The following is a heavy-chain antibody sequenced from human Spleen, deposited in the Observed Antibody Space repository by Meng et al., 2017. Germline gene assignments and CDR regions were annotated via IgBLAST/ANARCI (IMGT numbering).Heavy chain of an antibody. Sequence: GESLKISCAASGFTFSSYAMSWVRQAPGKGLEWVSTISGGGHSTYYTDSVKGRFTISRDNSKNTVYLQMNSLRPEDTAVYYCARDGDSGYDFYFDYWGQGTLVTVSS. CDR1: GFTFSSYA. CDR2: ISGGGHST. D-gene: IGHD5-12*01. V-gene: IGHV3-23*01. J-gene: IGHJ4*02. CDR3: ARDGDSGYDFYFDY.